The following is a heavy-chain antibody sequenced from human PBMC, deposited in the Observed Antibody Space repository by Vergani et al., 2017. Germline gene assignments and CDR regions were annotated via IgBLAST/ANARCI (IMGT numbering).Heavy chain of an antibody. CDR2: ISSSSSYI. CDR3: ARDPSSSGWYDY. V-gene: IGHV3-21*01. J-gene: IGHJ4*02. CDR1: GFTFSIYT. Sequence: EVQLVESGGGLVKPGGSLRVSCAASGFTFSIYTMNWVRKAPGKGLEWVSSISSSSSYIYYADSVKGRFTISRDNAKNSLYLQMNSLRAEDTAVYYCARDPSSSGWYDYWGQGTLVTVSS. D-gene: IGHD6-19*01.